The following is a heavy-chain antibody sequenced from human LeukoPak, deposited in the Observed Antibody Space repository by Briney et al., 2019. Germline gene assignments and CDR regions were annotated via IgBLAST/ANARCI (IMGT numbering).Heavy chain of an antibody. J-gene: IGHJ4*02. Sequence: SGYYWGWIRQPPGEGLEGIGSIYHSGSTYYNPSLKSRVTISVDTSKTQFSLKLSSVTAADTAVYYCARDGPDIVVVPAAILPLDYWGQGTLVTVSS. CDR1: SGYY. V-gene: IGHV4-38-2*02. CDR2: IYHSGST. CDR3: ARDGPDIVVVPAAILPLDY. D-gene: IGHD2-2*02.